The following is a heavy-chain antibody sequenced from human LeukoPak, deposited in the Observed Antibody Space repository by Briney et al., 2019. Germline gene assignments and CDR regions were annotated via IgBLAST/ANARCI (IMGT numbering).Heavy chain of an antibody. CDR3: TTGGYYDSSGHPYFDY. J-gene: IGHJ4*02. Sequence: GGSLRLSCTTSGFTFGDYAVSWFRQAPGGGLEWVGFIRSKVYGGTTEYAASVKGRFTISRDDSKSIAYLQMNSLKTEDTAVYYCTTGGYYDSSGHPYFDYWGQGTLVTVSS. D-gene: IGHD3-22*01. CDR1: GFTFGDYA. V-gene: IGHV3-49*03. CDR2: IRSKVYGGTT.